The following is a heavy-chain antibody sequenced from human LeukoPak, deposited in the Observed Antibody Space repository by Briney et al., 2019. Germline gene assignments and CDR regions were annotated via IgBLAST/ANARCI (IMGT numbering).Heavy chain of an antibody. CDR3: ARDFERPDY. J-gene: IGHJ4*02. Sequence: ASVKVSCKASGYTFIDHYIHWVRQAPGQGLEWMGRINPNSGGTNYAQKFQGRVTMTRDTSISTAYMELRRLRSDDTAVYYCARDFERPDYWGQGTLVTVSS. CDR1: GYTFIDHY. CDR2: INPNSGGT. V-gene: IGHV1-2*06.